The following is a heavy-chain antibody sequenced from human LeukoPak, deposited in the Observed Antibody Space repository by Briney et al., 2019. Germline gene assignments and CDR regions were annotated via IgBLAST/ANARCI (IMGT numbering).Heavy chain of an antibody. CDR1: GFTFTSSA. CDR2: IVVGSGNT. J-gene: IGHJ5*02. D-gene: IGHD1-26*01. Sequence: VASVKVSCKASGFTFTSSAMQWVRQARGQRLEWIGWIVVGSGNTNYAQKFQERVTITRDMSTSTAYMELSSLRSEDTAVYYCARDKSGGYYNWFDPWGQGTLVTVSS. CDR3: ARDKSGGYYNWFDP. V-gene: IGHV1-58*02.